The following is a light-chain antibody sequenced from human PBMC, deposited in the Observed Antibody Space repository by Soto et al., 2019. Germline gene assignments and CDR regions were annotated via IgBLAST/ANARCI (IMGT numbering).Light chain of an antibody. CDR3: QQNYSPPPIP. CDR2: GAS. CDR1: QSVSSN. J-gene: IGKJ5*01. V-gene: IGKV3-15*01. Sequence: EVGMTQSPAALSVSPGERATLSCRASQSVSSNLAWYHLKPGQAPRLLIYGASTRATGIPARFSGSGSGTEFTLTISSLQPEDFATYYCQQNYSPPPIPFGQRTRLEIK.